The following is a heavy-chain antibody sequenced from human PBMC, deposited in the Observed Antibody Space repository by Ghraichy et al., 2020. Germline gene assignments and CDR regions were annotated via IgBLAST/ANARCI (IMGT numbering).Heavy chain of an antibody. CDR3: ARDNGLPRAYNWFDP. CDR2: ISSSGSPI. CDR1: GFTFSSYE. D-gene: IGHD2-15*01. Sequence: GESLNISCAASGFTFSSYEMNWVRQAPGKGLEWVSYISSSGSPIYYADSVKGRFTISRDNAKNSLYLQMSSLRVEDTAVYYCARDNGLPRAYNWFDPWGQGTLVTVSS. J-gene: IGHJ5*02. V-gene: IGHV3-48*03.